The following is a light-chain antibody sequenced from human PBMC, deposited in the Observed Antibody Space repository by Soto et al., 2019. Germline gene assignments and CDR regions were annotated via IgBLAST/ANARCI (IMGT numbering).Light chain of an antibody. CDR1: NNDIGGYNS. V-gene: IGLV2-14*01. J-gene: IGLJ2*01. CDR2: GVN. Sequence: QSALTQPASVSGSPGQSITISCTGSNNDIGGYNSVSWYQQHPDKAPKLLIFGVNNRPSGLSNRFSGSKSGNTASLTISGLQPEDEADYYCSSFTSSRTLIFGGGTKLTVL. CDR3: SSFTSSRTLI.